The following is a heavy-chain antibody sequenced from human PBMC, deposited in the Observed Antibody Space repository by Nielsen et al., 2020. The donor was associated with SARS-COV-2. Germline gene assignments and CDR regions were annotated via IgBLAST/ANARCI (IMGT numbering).Heavy chain of an antibody. D-gene: IGHD1-26*01. Sequence: GESLKISCAASGFTFSSYAMSWVRQAPGRGLEWVSAISGSGGSTYYADSVKGRFTISRDNSKNTLYLQMNSLRAEDTAVYYCAKDQVGFYWGQGTLVTVSS. V-gene: IGHV3-23*01. CDR3: AKDQVGFY. J-gene: IGHJ4*02. CDR1: GFTFSSYA. CDR2: ISGSGGST.